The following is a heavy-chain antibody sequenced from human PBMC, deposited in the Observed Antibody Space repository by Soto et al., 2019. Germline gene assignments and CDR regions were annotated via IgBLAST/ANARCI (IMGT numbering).Heavy chain of an antibody. D-gene: IGHD6-13*01. J-gene: IGHJ6*02. CDR1: GYIFTNFG. Sequence: QVQLKQSGPEVRKPGASVRVSCKASGYIFTNFGISWVRQAPGQGLEWMGWISSYNDNTHYAQKLQGRVSMTTDISTGTAYMDLRSLRSDDTAIYYCVRDSSSWFYYYYGMDVWGQGTTVTVSS. CDR3: VRDSSSWFYYYYGMDV. V-gene: IGHV1-18*01. CDR2: ISSYNDNT.